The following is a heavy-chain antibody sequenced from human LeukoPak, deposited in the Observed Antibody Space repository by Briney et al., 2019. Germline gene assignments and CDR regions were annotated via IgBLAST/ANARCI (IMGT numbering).Heavy chain of an antibody. Sequence: GGSLRLSCAAYGFTASSNYMSWVRQAPGKGLEWVSIIYSGGSTYYADSVKGRFTISRDNSKNTLYLQMNSLRAEDTAVYYCARAEVIAIFDYWGQGTLVTVSS. CDR3: ARAEVIAIFDY. J-gene: IGHJ4*02. CDR1: GFTASSNY. V-gene: IGHV3-66*02. CDR2: IYSGGST. D-gene: IGHD2-21*01.